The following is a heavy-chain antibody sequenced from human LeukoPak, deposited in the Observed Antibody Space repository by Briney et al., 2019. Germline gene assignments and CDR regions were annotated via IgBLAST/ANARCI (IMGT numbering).Heavy chain of an antibody. CDR3: AKDCMAIVATIGWFDP. D-gene: IGHD5-12*01. CDR2: ISGSGGST. J-gene: IGHJ5*02. V-gene: IGHV3-23*01. CDR1: GFTFSSYA. Sequence: GGSLRLSCAASGFTFSSYAMSWVRQAPGKGLELVSAISGSGGSTYYADSVKGRFTISRDNSKNTLYLQMNSLRAEDTAVYYCAKDCMAIVATIGWFDPWGQGTLVTVSS.